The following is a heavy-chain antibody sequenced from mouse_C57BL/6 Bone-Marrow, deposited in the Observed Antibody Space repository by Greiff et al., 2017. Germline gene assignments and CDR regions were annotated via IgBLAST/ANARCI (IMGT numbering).Heavy chain of an antibody. V-gene: IGHV5-15*01. CDR2: ISNLAYSI. Sequence: EVKLMESGGGLVQPGGSLKLSCAASGFTFRDYGMAWVRQAPRKGPEWVAFISNLAYSIYYADTVTGRFTISRENAKNTLYLEMSSLRSEDAAMYYCASAPGCSMDYWCQGTAVTVSS. D-gene: IGHD3-3*01. J-gene: IGHJ4*01. CDR1: GFTFRDYG. CDR3: ASAPGCSMDY.